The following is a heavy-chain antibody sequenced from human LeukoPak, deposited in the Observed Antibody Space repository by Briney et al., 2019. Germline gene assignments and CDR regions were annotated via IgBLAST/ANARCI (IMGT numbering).Heavy chain of an antibody. V-gene: IGHV3-21*01. CDR2: ISSSSSYI. CDR3: ARSDLYYPYFDY. Sequence: GGSLRLSCAASGFTFSSYSMNWVRQAPGKGLEWVSSISSSSSYIYYADSVKGRFTISRDNAKNSLYLQMNSLRAEDTAVYYCARSDLYYPYFDYWGQGTLVTASS. J-gene: IGHJ4*02. CDR1: GFTFSSYS. D-gene: IGHD3-10*01.